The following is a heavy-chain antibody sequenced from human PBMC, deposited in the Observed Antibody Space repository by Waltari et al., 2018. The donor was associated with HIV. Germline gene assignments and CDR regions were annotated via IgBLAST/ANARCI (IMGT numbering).Heavy chain of an antibody. J-gene: IGHJ5*02. CDR2: MNPNSGNT. CDR1: TSYD. CDR3: ARGPRDLVPAANWDNWFDP. V-gene: IGHV1-8*01. Sequence: TSYDINWVRQATGQGLEWMGWMNPNSGNTGYTQKFQGRVTMTRNTSISTAYMELSSLRSEDTAVYYCARGPRDLVPAANWDNWFDPWGQGTLVTVSS. D-gene: IGHD2-2*01.